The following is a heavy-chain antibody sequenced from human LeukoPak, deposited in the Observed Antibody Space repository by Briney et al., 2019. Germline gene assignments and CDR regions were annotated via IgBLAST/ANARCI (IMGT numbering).Heavy chain of an antibody. J-gene: IGHJ4*02. D-gene: IGHD3-22*01. CDR2: ISSSSSYI. CDR1: GFTFSNYA. CDR3: ARDRHKYNYDSGGYPPY. Sequence: PGGSLRLSCAASGFTFSNYAMSWVRQTPGKGLEWVSSISSSSSYIYYADSVKGRFTISRDNAKNSLYLQMNTLRAEDTAVYYCARDRHKYNYDSGGYPPYWGQGTLVTVSS. V-gene: IGHV3-21*01.